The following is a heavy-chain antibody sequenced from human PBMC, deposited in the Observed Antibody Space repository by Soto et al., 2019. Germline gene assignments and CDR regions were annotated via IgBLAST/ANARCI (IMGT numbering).Heavy chain of an antibody. Sequence: GGSLRLSCAASGFTFSSYAMSWVRQAPGKGLEWVSAISGSGGSTYYADSVKGRFTISRDNSKNTLYLQMNSLRAEDTAVYYYAKDSSGGKGFDYWGQGTLVTVS. J-gene: IGHJ4*02. CDR3: AKDSSGGKGFDY. D-gene: IGHD6-19*01. CDR2: ISGSGGST. V-gene: IGHV3-23*01. CDR1: GFTFSSYA.